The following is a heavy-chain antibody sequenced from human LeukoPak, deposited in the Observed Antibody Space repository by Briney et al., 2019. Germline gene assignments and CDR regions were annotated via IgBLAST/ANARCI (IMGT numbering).Heavy chain of an antibody. J-gene: IGHJ5*02. D-gene: IGHD3-9*01. CDR2: INTYNGDT. Sequence: ASVRVSCKASGYPFTTYGIDWVRQAPGQGLEWMGWINTYNGDTNYAQKFQGRVTMTTDTSTNTAYIELKSLTSDDTAAYYCAREWWGYDVLTGDNWFDPWGQGTLVIVSS. CDR3: AREWWGYDVLTGDNWFDP. CDR1: GYPFTTYG. V-gene: IGHV1-18*01.